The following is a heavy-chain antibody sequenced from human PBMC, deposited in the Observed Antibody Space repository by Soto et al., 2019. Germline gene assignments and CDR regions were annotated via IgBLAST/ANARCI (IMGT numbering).Heavy chain of an antibody. Sequence: SETLSLTCAVYGVSFSGYYWTWIRQPPGTGLEWIAEINHSGSTNSNPSLKSRVTISVDTSKNQFSLKLTSVTAVDTAGYYCARYKITGLFDYWGQGTLVTVSS. CDR2: INHSGST. CDR3: ARYKITGLFDY. D-gene: IGHD2-8*02. V-gene: IGHV4-34*01. J-gene: IGHJ4*02. CDR1: GVSFSGYY.